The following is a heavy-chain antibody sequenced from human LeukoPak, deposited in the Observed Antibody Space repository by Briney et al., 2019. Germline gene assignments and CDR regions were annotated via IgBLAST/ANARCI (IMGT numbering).Heavy chain of an antibody. CDR2: IYTSGST. Sequence: SETLSLTCAVYGGSFSGYYWSWIRQPAGKGLEWIGRIYTSGSTNYNPSLKSRVTISVDTSKNQFSLKLSSVTAADTAVYYCASESSYYDILTAYHYYYMDVWGKGTTVTISS. V-gene: IGHV4-59*10. J-gene: IGHJ6*03. D-gene: IGHD3-9*01. CDR3: ASESSYYDILTAYHYYYMDV. CDR1: GGSFSGYY.